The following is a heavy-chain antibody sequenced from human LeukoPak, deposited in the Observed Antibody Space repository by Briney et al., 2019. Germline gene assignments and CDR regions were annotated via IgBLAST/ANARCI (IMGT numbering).Heavy chain of an antibody. Sequence: PGGSLRLSCAASGFTFSRSAMHWVRQAPGKGLEWVAIISYDGGNKYYADSVKGRFAISRDNAKNSLYLQMNSLRAEDTAVYYCARGMRDSSGPVYWGQGTLVTVSS. J-gene: IGHJ4*02. V-gene: IGHV3-30*09. CDR3: ARGMRDSSGPVY. D-gene: IGHD3-22*01. CDR2: ISYDGGNK. CDR1: GFTFSRSA.